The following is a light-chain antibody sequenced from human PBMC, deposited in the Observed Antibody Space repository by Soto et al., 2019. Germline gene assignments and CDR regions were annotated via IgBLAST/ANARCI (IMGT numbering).Light chain of an antibody. J-gene: IGLJ2*01. CDR1: STDFENYNL. CDR3: SSYAGSSARVG. CDR2: EGT. V-gene: IGLV2-23*01. Sequence: QSVLTQPASVSGSPGQSITISCTRSSTDFENYNLVSWYQHCPDKAPKLIIYEGTKRPSEISDRFSGSESDTTASLIISGLQPEDEADYYCSSYAGSSARVGFGGGTKRTVL.